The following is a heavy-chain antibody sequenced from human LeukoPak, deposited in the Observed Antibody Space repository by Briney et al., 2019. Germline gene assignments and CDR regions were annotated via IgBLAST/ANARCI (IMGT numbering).Heavy chain of an antibody. J-gene: IGHJ4*02. CDR2: INPNSGGT. CDR1: GYTFTGYY. V-gene: IGHV1-2*02. D-gene: IGHD3-10*01. CDR3: ARGRTMVRGVVGDY. Sequence: ASVKVSCKASGYTFTGYYMHWVRQAPGQGLEWMGWINPNSGGTNHAQKFQGRVTMTRDTSISTAYMELSRLRSDDTAVYYCARGRTMVRGVVGDYWGQGTLVTVSS.